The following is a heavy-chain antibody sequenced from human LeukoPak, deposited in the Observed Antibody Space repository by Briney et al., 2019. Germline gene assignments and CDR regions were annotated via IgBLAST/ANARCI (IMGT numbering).Heavy chain of an antibody. CDR3: AGSIAVAGNYFDY. D-gene: IGHD6-19*01. Sequence: ASVKASFKASAYTFTGYYMHWVRQAPGQGLEWMGIINPSGGSTSYAQKFQGRVTMTRDTSTGTVYMELSSLRSEDTAVYYCAGSIAVAGNYFDYWGQGTLVTVSS. V-gene: IGHV1-46*01. CDR1: AYTFTGYY. CDR2: INPSGGST. J-gene: IGHJ4*02.